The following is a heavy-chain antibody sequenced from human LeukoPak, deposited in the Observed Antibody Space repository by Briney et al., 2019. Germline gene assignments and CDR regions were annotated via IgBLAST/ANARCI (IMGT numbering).Heavy chain of an antibody. V-gene: IGHV4-39*01. Sequence: SETLSLTCTVSGGSISSSSYYWGWIRQPPGKGLEWIGSIYYSGSTYYNPSLKSRVTISVDTSKNQFSLKLSFVTAADTAVYYCARFSSTGDDYFDYWGQGTLVTVSS. CDR3: ARFSSTGDDYFDY. CDR2: IYYSGST. J-gene: IGHJ4*02. CDR1: GGSISSSSYY. D-gene: IGHD2-2*01.